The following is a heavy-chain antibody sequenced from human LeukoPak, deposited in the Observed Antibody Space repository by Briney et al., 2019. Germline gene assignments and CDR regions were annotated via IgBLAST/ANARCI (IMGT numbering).Heavy chain of an antibody. CDR1: GFTFSGYE. CDR3: ARVYSGSWYFDL. V-gene: IGHV3-48*03. D-gene: IGHD5-12*01. CDR2: ISRSGRTI. J-gene: IGHJ2*01. Sequence: GGSLRLSCAASGFTFSGYEMNWVRQAPGKGLEWVSYISRSGRTIYDADSVKGRFIISRDNAKNSLYLQMNSLRAEDTAVYYCARVYSGSWYFDLWGRGTLVTVSS.